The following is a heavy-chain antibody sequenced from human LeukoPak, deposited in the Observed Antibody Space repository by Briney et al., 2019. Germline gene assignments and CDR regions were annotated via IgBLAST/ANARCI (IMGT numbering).Heavy chain of an antibody. CDR2: ISPYEYNDNR. D-gene: IGHD5-12*01. CDR1: GYTFTNYG. V-gene: IGHV1-18*01. Sequence: ASVKVSCKASGYTFTNYGISWVRQAPGQGLEWMGWISPYEYNDNRKYAQKFQGRVTMTTDTSTSTAYMEVRSLRSDDTAVYYCARELDSGYDQLDYWGQGTLVTVSS. CDR3: ARELDSGYDQLDY. J-gene: IGHJ4*02.